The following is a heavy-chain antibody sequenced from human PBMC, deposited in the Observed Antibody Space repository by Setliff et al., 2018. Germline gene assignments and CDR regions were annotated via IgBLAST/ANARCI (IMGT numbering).Heavy chain of an antibody. V-gene: IGHV4-4*02. Sequence: SETLSLTCAVSGDSISSGNWWSWVRQPPEKGLEWIGEINHSGSTNYNPSLKSRVTVSVDTSKNQFSLKLSSVTATDTAVYYCARGRNIAARLFDSWGQGTLVTVSS. J-gene: IGHJ4*02. D-gene: IGHD6-6*01. CDR3: ARGRNIAARLFDS. CDR1: GDSISSGNW. CDR2: INHSGST.